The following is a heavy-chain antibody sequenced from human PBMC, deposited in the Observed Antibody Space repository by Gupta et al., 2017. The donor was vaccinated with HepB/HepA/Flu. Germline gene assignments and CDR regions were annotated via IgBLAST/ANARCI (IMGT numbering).Heavy chain of an antibody. V-gene: IGHV3-23*01. J-gene: IGHJ4*02. CDR1: GFTISSYV. CDR3: AKRVDDGGANKFED. Sequence: EVQLLESGGGLVQPGGSLRLSCAASGFTISSYVMSWVRQAPGKGLEWVSTMSSSGYDTYYADSVKGRFTISRDTSKNTLLLQMNSLRADDTAVYYCAKRVDDGGANKFEDWGQGTLVTVSS. D-gene: IGHD2-15*01. CDR2: MSSSGYDT.